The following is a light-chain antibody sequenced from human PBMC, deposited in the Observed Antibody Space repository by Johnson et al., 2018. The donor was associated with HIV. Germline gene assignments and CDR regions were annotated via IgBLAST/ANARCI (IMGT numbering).Light chain of an antibody. Sequence: QSVLTQPPSVSAAPGQKVTISCSGSSSNIGNNYVSWYQQLPGTAPKLLIYEKNKRPSGIPDRFSASKSGTSATLDITGLQTGDEADYYCVTLDSSLSAGYVFGTGTKVIVL. CDR3: VTLDSSLSAGYV. CDR2: EKN. CDR1: SSNIGNNY. V-gene: IGLV1-51*02. J-gene: IGLJ1*01.